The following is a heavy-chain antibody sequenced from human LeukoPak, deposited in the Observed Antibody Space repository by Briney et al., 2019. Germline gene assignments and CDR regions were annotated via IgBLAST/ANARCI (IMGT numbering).Heavy chain of an antibody. CDR2: IKQDGSDR. CDR1: GFTFRNYW. Sequence: GGSLRLSCAASGFTFRNYWMSWVRQAPGTGLEWVANIKQDGSDRNYVTSVRGRFTISRDNARNSLYLQMNSLRAEDTAVYYCARDGGLEWLASHFDHWGQGTLVTVSS. CDR3: ARDGGLEWLASHFDH. V-gene: IGHV3-7*01. D-gene: IGHD6-19*01. J-gene: IGHJ4*02.